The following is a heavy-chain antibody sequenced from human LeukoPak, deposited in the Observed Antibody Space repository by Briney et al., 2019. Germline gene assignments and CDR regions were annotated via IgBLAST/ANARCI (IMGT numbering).Heavy chain of an antibody. CDR3: ARDKVVGATHFDY. J-gene: IGHJ4*02. D-gene: IGHD1-26*01. Sequence: GGSLRLSCAASGFTFSSYWMSWVRQAPGKGLEWVANIKQDGGEIYYVDSVKGRFTISRDNAKNSLSLQMNSLRAEDTAVYYCARDKVVGATHFDYWGQGTLVTVSS. CDR2: IKQDGGEI. V-gene: IGHV3-7*01. CDR1: GFTFSSYW.